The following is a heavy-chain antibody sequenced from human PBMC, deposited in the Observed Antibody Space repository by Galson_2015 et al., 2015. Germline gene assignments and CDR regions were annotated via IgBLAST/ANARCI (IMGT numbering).Heavy chain of an antibody. CDR2: INAGNGNT. V-gene: IGHV1-3*01. CDR1: GYTFTSYA. J-gene: IGHJ4*02. Sequence: SVKVSCKASGYTFTSYAMHWVRQAPGQRLEWMGWINAGNGNTKYSQKFQGRVTITRDTPASTAYMGLSSLRSEDTAVYYCARGRDTYYYGSGSYWDYWGQGTLVTVSS. D-gene: IGHD3-10*01. CDR3: ARGRDTYYYGSGSYWDY.